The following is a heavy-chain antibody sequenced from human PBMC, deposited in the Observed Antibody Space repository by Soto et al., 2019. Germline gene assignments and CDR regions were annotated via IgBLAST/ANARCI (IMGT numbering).Heavy chain of an antibody. CDR1: GFTFSSYS. CDR2: ISSSSSTI. CDR3: AREAIAVLNGFDP. J-gene: IGHJ5*02. Sequence: EVQLVESGGGLVQPGGSLRLSCAASGFTFSSYSMNWVRQAPGKGLEWVSYISSSSSTIYYADSVKGRFTISRDNAKNSLYLQMNSLRDEDTAVYSCAREAIAVLNGFDPWGQGTLVTVSS. D-gene: IGHD6-19*01. V-gene: IGHV3-48*02.